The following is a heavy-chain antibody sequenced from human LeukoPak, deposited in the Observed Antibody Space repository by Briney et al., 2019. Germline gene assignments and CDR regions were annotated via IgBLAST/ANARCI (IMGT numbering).Heavy chain of an antibody. CDR1: GFTFSDYY. Sequence: GGSLRLSCAASGFTFSDYYMSWIRQAPGKGLEWVSYISSSGSTIYYADSMKGRFTISRDNAKNSLYLQMNSLRAEDTAVYYCARSRSVAARPFISVYWGQGTLVTASS. CDR2: ISSSGSTI. J-gene: IGHJ4*02. V-gene: IGHV3-11*01. CDR3: ARSRSVAARPFISVY. D-gene: IGHD6-6*01.